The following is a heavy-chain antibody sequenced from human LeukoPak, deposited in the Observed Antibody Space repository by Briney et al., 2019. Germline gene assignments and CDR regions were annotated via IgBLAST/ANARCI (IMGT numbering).Heavy chain of an antibody. CDR2: ITSSSSAT. V-gene: IGHV3-48*02. Sequence: GGSLRLSCAASGFSFSTFAMNWVRQAPGEGLEWISHITSSSSATYYADSVKGRFTISRDNAKNSLFLQMNSLRDEDTAVYYCVKDLLGDTYFFDCWGQGTLVTVSS. D-gene: IGHD2-21*02. CDR3: VKDLLGDTYFFDC. CDR1: GFSFSTFA. J-gene: IGHJ4*02.